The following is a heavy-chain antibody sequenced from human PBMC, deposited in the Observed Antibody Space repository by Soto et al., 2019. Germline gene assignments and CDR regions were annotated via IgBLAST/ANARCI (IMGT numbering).Heavy chain of an antibody. D-gene: IGHD2-15*01. Sequence: GASVKVSCKASGGTFSSHAISWVRQAPGQGLEWMGGIIPIFGTANYAQKFQGRVTITADESTSTAYMELSSLRSEDTAVYYCARRGYCSGGSCAPGSYGMDVWGQGTTVTVSS. CDR1: GGTFSSHA. CDR3: ARRGYCSGGSCAPGSYGMDV. CDR2: IIPIFGTA. J-gene: IGHJ6*02. V-gene: IGHV1-69*13.